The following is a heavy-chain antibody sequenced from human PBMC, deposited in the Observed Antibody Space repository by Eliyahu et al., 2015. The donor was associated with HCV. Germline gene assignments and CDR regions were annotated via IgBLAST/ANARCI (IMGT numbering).Heavy chain of an antibody. CDR1: GFSLSTSGVG. CDR3: AHRDNWNLRWFYFDY. D-gene: IGHD1-7*01. J-gene: IGHJ4*02. V-gene: IGHV2-5*02. Sequence: QITLKESGPTLVKPTQTLTLTCTFSGFSLSTSGVGVGWIRQPPGKALEWLALIYWDDDKRYSPSLQCRLTITKDTSKNQVVLTMTNMDPVDTATYYCAHRDNWNLRWFYFDYWGQGTLVTVSS. CDR2: IYWDDDK.